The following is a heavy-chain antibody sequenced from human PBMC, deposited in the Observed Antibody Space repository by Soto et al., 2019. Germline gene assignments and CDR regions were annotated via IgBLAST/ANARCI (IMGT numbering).Heavy chain of an antibody. CDR1: GFSFSPYY. Sequence: GGSLRLSCVASGFSFSPYYMSWIRQSPGKGLEWISYISGDSSDTNYADSVKGRFTISRDNARNSVCLQMNSLRVDDTAVYYCARGDRIADSWGPGTVVTVSS. J-gene: IGHJ4*02. CDR3: ARGDRIADS. CDR2: ISGDSSDT. D-gene: IGHD2-15*01. V-gene: IGHV3-11*06.